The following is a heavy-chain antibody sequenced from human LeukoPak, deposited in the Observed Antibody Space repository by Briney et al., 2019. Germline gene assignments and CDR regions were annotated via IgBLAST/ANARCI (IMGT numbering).Heavy chain of an antibody. D-gene: IGHD1-26*01. V-gene: IGHV4-61*02. Sequence: SETLSLTCTVSGGSISSGSYYWRWIRQPAGTGLEWIGRIYTSGSTNYNPSLKSRVTISVDTSKNQFSLKLSSVTAADTAAYYCASTIVGATYYFDYWGQGTLVTVSS. CDR3: ASTIVGATYYFDY. CDR2: IYTSGST. CDR1: GGSISSGSYY. J-gene: IGHJ4*02.